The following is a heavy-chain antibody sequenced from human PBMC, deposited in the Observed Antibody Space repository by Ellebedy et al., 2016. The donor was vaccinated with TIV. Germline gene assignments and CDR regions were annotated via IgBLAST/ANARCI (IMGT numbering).Heavy chain of an antibody. CDR1: GGSISSYY. CDR3: ARRGYYGSDRYVDV. V-gene: IGHV4-34*01. J-gene: IGHJ6*04. Sequence: SETLSLTXTVSGGSISSYYWNWIRQPPGKGLEWIGETNHIGSTDYNPSLKSRVTISVDTSKNQFSLNLSSVTAADTAVYYCARRGYYGSDRYVDVWGKGTTVTVSS. D-gene: IGHD3-10*01. CDR2: TNHIGST.